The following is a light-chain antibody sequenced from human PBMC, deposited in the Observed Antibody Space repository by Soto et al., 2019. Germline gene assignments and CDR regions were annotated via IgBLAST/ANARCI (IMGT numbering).Light chain of an antibody. CDR1: QNIRNY. J-gene: IGKJ2*01. CDR2: AAS. Sequence: DIQMTQSPSSLSASVGDRVTITCRAIQNIRNYLNWSQQRPGKTPNLLVYAASNLRSGVPSRFSGSGSGTDFTLTISSLQPEDFATYYCQQLHSTSSYTFGQGTRVDIK. CDR3: QQLHSTSSYT. V-gene: IGKV1-39*01.